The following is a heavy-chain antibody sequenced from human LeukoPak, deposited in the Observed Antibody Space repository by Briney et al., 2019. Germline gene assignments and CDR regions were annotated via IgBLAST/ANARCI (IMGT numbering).Heavy chain of an antibody. D-gene: IGHD3-3*01. CDR3: ARLGAGPTYYDFWSGYSSFYFDY. V-gene: IGHV4-39*02. Sequence: PSETLSLTCTVSGGSIRSSYYYWGWIRQPPGKGLEWIGGISSSGNTYYNPSLKSRITISIDTSKNHFSLKLSSVTAADTAVYYCARLGAGPTYYDFWSGYSSFYFDYWGQGTLVTVSP. CDR2: ISSSGNT. CDR1: GGSIRSSYYY. J-gene: IGHJ4*02.